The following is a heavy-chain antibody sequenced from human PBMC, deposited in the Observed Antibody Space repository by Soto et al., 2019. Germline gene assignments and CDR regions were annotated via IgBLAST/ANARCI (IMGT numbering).Heavy chain of an antibody. CDR3: ANHYDSSGYYNRSLDN. D-gene: IGHD3-22*01. V-gene: IGHV1-69*12. Sequence: QVQLVQSGAEVKKRGSSVKVSCKASGGTFSSYAISWVRQAPGQGLEWMGGIIPIFGAADYAQKFQGTVTITADESSSTGNMELGSLRSEDTTEYYCANHYDSSGYYNRSLDNWGDATLVTVSS. J-gene: IGHJ4*01. CDR1: GGTFSSYA. CDR2: IIPIFGAA.